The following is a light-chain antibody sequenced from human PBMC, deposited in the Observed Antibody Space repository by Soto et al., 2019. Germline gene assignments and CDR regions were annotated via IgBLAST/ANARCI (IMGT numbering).Light chain of an antibody. J-gene: IGKJ1*01. CDR1: QSVTSSY. V-gene: IGKV3-20*01. Sequence: EIVLTQSPGTLSLSPGERAILSCRASQSVTSSYLAWYRQKPGQAPRLLIYGASTRATGIPDRFSGVGSGIDFTLTISRLEPEDSAVYYCQQYTNSPGTFGQGTKVDIK. CDR3: QQYTNSPGT. CDR2: GAS.